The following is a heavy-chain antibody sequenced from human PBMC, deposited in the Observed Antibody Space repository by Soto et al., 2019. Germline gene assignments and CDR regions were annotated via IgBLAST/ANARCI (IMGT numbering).Heavy chain of an antibody. D-gene: IGHD5-18*01. J-gene: IGHJ4*02. CDR2: TKEDEREE. Sequence: EVQLVESGGGLVQPGGSLRLSCAASGFSFSNFWMSWLRQAPGKGLEWVANTKEDEREEYYVDSVKGRFTISRDNAVNSLYLQMNALRAEDTALYCCARDGSGYRVIWGQGSLVTVSS. V-gene: IGHV3-7*01. CDR3: ARDGSGYRVI. CDR1: GFSFSNFW.